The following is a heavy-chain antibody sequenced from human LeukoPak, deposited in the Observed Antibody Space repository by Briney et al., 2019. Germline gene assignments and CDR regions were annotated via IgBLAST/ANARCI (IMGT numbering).Heavy chain of an antibody. Sequence: PSGTLSLTCAVSGGSISSSNWWSWVRQPPGKGLEWIGEIYHSGSTNYNPSLKSRVTISVDTSKNQFSLKLSSVTAADTAVYYCARGRITMVRGVMYWFDPWGQGTLVTVSS. D-gene: IGHD3-10*01. CDR3: ARGRITMVRGVMYWFDP. CDR1: GGSISSSNW. V-gene: IGHV4-4*02. CDR2: IYHSGST. J-gene: IGHJ5*02.